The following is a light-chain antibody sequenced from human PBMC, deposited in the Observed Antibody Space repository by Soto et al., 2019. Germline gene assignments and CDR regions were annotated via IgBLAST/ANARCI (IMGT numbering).Light chain of an antibody. CDR2: AAS. CDR1: QNIRSY. J-gene: IGKJ5*01. Sequence: DIPMTQAPSSLSASLGEGVTITCRASQNIRSYLHWYQQKPGEAPNLLIHAASSLQSGVPPRFSGSGSGTDFTLTISSLQPEDFATYFCQQSYRNPITFGQGTRLEIK. CDR3: QQSYRNPIT. V-gene: IGKV1-39*01.